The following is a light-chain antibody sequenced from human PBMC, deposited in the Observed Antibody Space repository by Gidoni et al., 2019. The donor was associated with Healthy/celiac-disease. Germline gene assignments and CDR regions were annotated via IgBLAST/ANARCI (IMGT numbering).Light chain of an antibody. Sequence: QSALTQPASVSGSPGQSITISCTGTSSDVGGYNYVPWYQQHPGKATKLMIYDVSNRPSGVSNRFSGSKSGNTASLTISGLQAEDEADYYCSSYTSSSTRGVFGGGTKLTVL. CDR1: SSDVGGYNY. CDR3: SSYTSSSTRGV. CDR2: DVS. V-gene: IGLV2-14*01. J-gene: IGLJ2*01.